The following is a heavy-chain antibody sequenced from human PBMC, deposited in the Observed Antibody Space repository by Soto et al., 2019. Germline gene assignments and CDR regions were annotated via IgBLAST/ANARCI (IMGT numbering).Heavy chain of an antibody. CDR2: ISAYNGNT. CDR1: GSTFTTYG. Sequence: QVQLVQSGPEVKKPGASVMLSCKASGSTFTTYGVRWVRQAPGLGLEWMGWISAYNGNTNYAQKFHGRVTMTTDASANTAYLELRSLRSDDTAVYYCARQEGHIEPMIGEFDFWGQGTLVTVSS. J-gene: IGHJ4*02. D-gene: IGHD3-10*02. V-gene: IGHV1-18*01. CDR3: ARQEGHIEPMIGEFDF.